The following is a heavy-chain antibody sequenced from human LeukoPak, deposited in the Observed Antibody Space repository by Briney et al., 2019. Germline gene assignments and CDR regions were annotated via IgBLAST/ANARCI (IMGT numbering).Heavy chain of an antibody. V-gene: IGHV1-18*01. D-gene: IGHD1-26*01. Sequence: ASVKVSCKASGYTFTSYGISWVRQAPGQGLEWMGWISAYNGNTNYAQKLQGRVTMTTDTSTSTAYMELRSLRSDDTAVYYCARAKWELLRPYYFDYWGQGTLVTVSS. CDR1: GYTFTSYG. J-gene: IGHJ4*02. CDR3: ARAKWELLRPYYFDY. CDR2: ISAYNGNT.